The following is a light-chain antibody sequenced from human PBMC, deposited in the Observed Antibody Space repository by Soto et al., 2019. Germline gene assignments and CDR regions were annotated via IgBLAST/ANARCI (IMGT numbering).Light chain of an antibody. CDR1: QTVSSTY. Sequence: EIVLTQSPGTLSLSPGERATLSCRASQTVSSTYLVWYQQKPGQAPRLLIYGASSRAPGVSDRLSGSGSGTDFTLTISTLEPEDFAVYYCHQCGNSWWTFGEGAKVEIK. V-gene: IGKV3-20*01. CDR3: HQCGNSWWT. J-gene: IGKJ1*01. CDR2: GAS.